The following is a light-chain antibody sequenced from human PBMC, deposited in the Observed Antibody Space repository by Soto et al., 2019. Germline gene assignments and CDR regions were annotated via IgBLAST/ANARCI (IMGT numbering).Light chain of an antibody. Sequence: QSALTQPRSVSGSHGQSVTISCTGTSSDVGDYNYVSWYQQHPGKAPKLLIYAVNMRPSGVPDRFSGSKSGNTASLTISGLHAEDEADYSCCSYAGSYTWVFGGGTKLTVL. J-gene: IGLJ3*02. CDR2: AVN. V-gene: IGLV2-11*01. CDR3: CSYAGSYTWV. CDR1: SSDVGDYNY.